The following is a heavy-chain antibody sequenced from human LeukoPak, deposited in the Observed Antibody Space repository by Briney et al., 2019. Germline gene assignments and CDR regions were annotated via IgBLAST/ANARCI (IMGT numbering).Heavy chain of an antibody. J-gene: IGHJ5*02. CDR1: GGSISSSSYY. CDR3: ARALGYYDFWSGSSSPSNWFDP. V-gene: IGHV4-39*01. Sequence: SETLSLTCTVSGGSISSSSYYWGWIRQPPGKGLEWIGSIYYSGSTYYNPSLKSRVTISVDTSKNQFSLKLSSVTAADTAVYYCARALGYYDFWSGSSSPSNWFDPWGQGTLVTVSS. D-gene: IGHD3-3*01. CDR2: IYYSGST.